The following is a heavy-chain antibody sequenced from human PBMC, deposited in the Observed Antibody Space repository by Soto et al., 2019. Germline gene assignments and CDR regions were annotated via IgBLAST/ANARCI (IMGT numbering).Heavy chain of an antibody. Sequence: QVQLQESGPGLVKPSGTLSLTCAVSGGSINSSDWWSWVRQPPGKGLEWIGEIYHSGTTNYNPSLKSRVTISLDKSKKQFSLKLSSVTAADTAVYYCPSSTSKSGLYWYFDLWGRGTLVTVSS. J-gene: IGHJ2*01. CDR2: IYHSGTT. V-gene: IGHV4-4*02. CDR3: PSSTSKSGLYWYFDL. D-gene: IGHD4-4*01. CDR1: GGSINSSDW.